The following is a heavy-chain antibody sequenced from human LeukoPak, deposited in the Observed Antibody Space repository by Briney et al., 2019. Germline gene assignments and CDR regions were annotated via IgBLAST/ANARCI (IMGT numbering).Heavy chain of an antibody. CDR1: GYSFTSYW. J-gene: IGHJ5*02. D-gene: IGHD2-2*02. CDR3: ARRIRRYTNWFDP. V-gene: IGHV5-51*01. CDR2: IYPGDSDT. Sequence: GESLKISCKGSGYSFTSYWIGWVRQMPGKGPEWMGIIYPGDSDTRYSPSFQGQVTISADKPISTAYLQWSSLKASDTAMYYCARRIRRYTNWFDPWGQGTLVTVSS.